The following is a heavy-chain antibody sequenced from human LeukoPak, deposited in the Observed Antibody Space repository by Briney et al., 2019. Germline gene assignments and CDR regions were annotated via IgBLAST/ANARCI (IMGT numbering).Heavy chain of an antibody. CDR2: INADNGNT. V-gene: IGHV1-18*01. D-gene: IGHD3-10*01. CDR1: GYTFTSYG. CDR3: ARDADGSGTLLDY. Sequence: GASVKVSCKASGYTFTSYGISWVRQAPGQGLEWMGWINADNGNTRYAQKLQGRVTMTTDTSTTTANMDLRSLRSDDTAVYYCARDADGSGTLLDYWGQGTLVTVSS. J-gene: IGHJ4*02.